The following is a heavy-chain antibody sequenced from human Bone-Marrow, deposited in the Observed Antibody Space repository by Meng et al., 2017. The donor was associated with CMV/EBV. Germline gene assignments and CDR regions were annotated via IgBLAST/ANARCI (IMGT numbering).Heavy chain of an antibody. J-gene: IGHJ4*02. CDR1: GGSVSSGSYY. Sequence: GSLRLSCTVSGGSVSSGSYYWSWIRQSPGKGLECIGYVHYSGSTNYNPSLRSRATISVDTSKNQFSLKLRSVTAADTAVYYCARSPGYPREFGYWGQGTLVTVSS. CDR3: ARSPGYPREFGY. CDR2: VHYSGST. D-gene: IGHD3-10*01. V-gene: IGHV4-61*01.